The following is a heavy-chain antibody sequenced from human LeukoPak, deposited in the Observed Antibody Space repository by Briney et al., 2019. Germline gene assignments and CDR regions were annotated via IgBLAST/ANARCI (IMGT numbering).Heavy chain of an antibody. CDR2: IRYDGSNK. J-gene: IGHJ4*02. CDR3: AKPHFDS. CDR1: GFTFSSYG. Sequence: PGGSLRLSCAASGFTFSSYGMHWVRQAPGKGLEWVAFIRYDGSNKYYADSAKGRFTISRDNSRNTLYLQMNSLRAEDTAVYYCAKPHFDSWGQGALVTVSS. V-gene: IGHV3-30*02.